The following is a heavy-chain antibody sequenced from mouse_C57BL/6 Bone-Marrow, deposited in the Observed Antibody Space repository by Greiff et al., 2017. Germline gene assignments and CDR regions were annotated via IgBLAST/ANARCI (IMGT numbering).Heavy chain of an antibody. J-gene: IGHJ4*01. CDR3: VRSLDYGSSWHWYSAMDY. D-gene: IGHD1-1*01. CDR2: IDPEDGET. Sequence: VQLQQSGAELVKPGASVKLSCTASGFNIKDYYMHWVKQRTKQGLEWIGRIDPEDGETKYAPKFQGKATITADTSSNTASLPLSSLTSEDPAVISGVRSLDYGSSWHWYSAMDYWGQGTSVTVSS. CDR1: GFNIKDYY. V-gene: IGHV14-2*01.